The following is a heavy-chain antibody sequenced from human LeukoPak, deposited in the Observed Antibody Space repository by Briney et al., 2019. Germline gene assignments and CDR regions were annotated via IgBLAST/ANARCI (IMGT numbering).Heavy chain of an antibody. CDR3: AKAMYSSGWDDLDY. Sequence: GGSLRLSCAASGFTFSSYAMSWVRQAPGKGLEWAPAISGGGSSTHYADSVKGRFTISRDNSKNTLYLQMNSLRAEDTAVYYCAKAMYSSGWDDLDYWGQGTLVTVSS. J-gene: IGHJ4*02. CDR2: ISGGGSST. CDR1: GFTFSSYA. V-gene: IGHV3-23*01. D-gene: IGHD6-19*01.